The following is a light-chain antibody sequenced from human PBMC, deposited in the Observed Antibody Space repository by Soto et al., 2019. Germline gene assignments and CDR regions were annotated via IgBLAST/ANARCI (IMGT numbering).Light chain of an antibody. CDR1: QDIGTY. J-gene: IGKJ5*01. CDR2: AAS. CDR3: QQSYTTPRIT. V-gene: IGKV1-39*01. Sequence: DIQMTQSPSSLSASIGDSVIITCQASQDIGTYLNWYQHKPGKAPKHLIYAASSLQTGVPSRFTGSGSGTEFTLTIDSLQPEDFATYYCQQSYTTPRITFGQGTRLEIK.